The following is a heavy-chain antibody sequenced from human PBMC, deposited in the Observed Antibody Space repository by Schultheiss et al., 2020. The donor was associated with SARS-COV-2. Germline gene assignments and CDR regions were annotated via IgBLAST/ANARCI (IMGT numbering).Heavy chain of an antibody. Sequence: GGSLRLSCAASGFTFSNAWMSWVRQAPGKGLEWVSVIYSGGSTYYADSVKGRFTISRDNSKNTLYLQMNSLRAEDTAVYYCAREDYGDYVLDYWGQGTLVTVSS. CDR3: AREDYGDYVLDY. D-gene: IGHD4-17*01. J-gene: IGHJ4*02. CDR2: IYSGGST. CDR1: GFTFSNAW. V-gene: IGHV3-66*01.